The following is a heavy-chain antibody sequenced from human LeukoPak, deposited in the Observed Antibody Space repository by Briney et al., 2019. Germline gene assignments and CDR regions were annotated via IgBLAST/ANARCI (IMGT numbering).Heavy chain of an antibody. CDR3: ARTQRRANHGMDV. Sequence: PSQTLSLTCTVSGGSISSGGYSWNWIRQHPGKGLEWIGYIYYSGSTYYNPSLKSRVTISVDTSKNQFSLKLSSVTAADTAVYYCARTQRRANHGMDVWGQGTTVTVSS. CDR2: IYYSGST. V-gene: IGHV4-31*03. CDR1: GGSISSGGYS. J-gene: IGHJ6*02.